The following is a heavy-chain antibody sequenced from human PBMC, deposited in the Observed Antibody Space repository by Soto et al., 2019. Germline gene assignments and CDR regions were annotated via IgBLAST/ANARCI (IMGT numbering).Heavy chain of an antibody. J-gene: IGHJ4*02. D-gene: IGHD6-13*01. CDR3: ARARRAAAAQRVDY. CDR2: IYYSGST. CDR1: GGSISSGGYY. V-gene: IGHV4-31*03. Sequence: QVQLQESGPGLVKPSQTLSLTCTVSGGSISSGGYYWSWIRQHPGKGLEWIGYIYYSGSTYYNPSLKSRVTRSVDTSKNQFSLKLSSVTAADTAVYYCARARRAAAAQRVDYWGQGTLVTVSS.